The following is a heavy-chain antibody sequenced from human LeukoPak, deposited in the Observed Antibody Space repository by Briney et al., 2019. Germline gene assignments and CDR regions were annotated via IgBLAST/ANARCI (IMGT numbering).Heavy chain of an antibody. CDR1: GFTFTSSA. CDR3: AAAIPTVVKTLDTLDI. CDR2: IVVGSGNT. Sequence: VASVKVSCKASGFTFTSSAVQWVRQARGQRLEWLGWIVVGSGNTNCAQKFQERVTITRDMSTGTAYMELSSLRSEDTAVYYCAAAIPTVVKTLDTLDIWGQGTMVTVSS. J-gene: IGHJ3*02. V-gene: IGHV1-58*01. D-gene: IGHD4-23*01.